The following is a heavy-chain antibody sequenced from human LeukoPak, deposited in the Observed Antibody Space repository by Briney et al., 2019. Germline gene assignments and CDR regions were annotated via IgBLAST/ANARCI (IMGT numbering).Heavy chain of an antibody. J-gene: IGHJ6*03. V-gene: IGHV3-43*01. CDR1: GFTFDDYT. CDR2: ISWDGGST. D-gene: IGHD1-26*01. CDR3: AKGGIVGATFYYYMDV. Sequence: GGSLRLSCAASGFTFDDYTMHWVRQAPGKGLEWVSLISWDGGSTYYADSVKGRFTISRDNSKSSLYLQMNSLRTEDTALYYCAKGGIVGATFYYYMDVWGKGTTVTISS.